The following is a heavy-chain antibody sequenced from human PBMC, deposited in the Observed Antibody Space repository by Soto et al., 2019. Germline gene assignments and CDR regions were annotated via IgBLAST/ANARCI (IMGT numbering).Heavy chain of an antibody. J-gene: IGHJ4*02. V-gene: IGHV1-3*01. D-gene: IGHD5-12*01. CDR1: GYTFSKYA. CDR2: SNAGNGNT. Sequence: QVQLVQSGPEVKKPGTSVILSCKASGYTFSKYALQWVRQALGQRLEWMGWSNAGNGNTKYSENFQGRLTITRDTSANTAYMDLRSLTSEDTAVYYCARGIWVATTASYYFDSWGQGTQVTVSS. CDR3: ARGIWVATTASYYFDS.